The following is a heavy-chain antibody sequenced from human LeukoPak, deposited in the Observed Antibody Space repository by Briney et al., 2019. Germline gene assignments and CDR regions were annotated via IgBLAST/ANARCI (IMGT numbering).Heavy chain of an antibody. J-gene: IGHJ4*02. CDR1: GFTFRNAW. V-gene: IGHV3-15*01. Sequence: GGSLRLSCAASGFTFRNAWMSWVRQAPGKGLEWVGRVKSKTDGGTTDYAAPVKGRFTISRDDSKNTLYLQMNSLKTEDTAVYYCTTTSSSSWTNAFDYWGQGTLVTVSS. D-gene: IGHD6-13*01. CDR2: VKSKTDGGTT. CDR3: TTTSSSSWTNAFDY.